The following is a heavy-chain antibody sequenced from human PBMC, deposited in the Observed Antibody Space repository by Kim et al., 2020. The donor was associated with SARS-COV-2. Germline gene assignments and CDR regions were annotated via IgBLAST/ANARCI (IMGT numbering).Heavy chain of an antibody. V-gene: IGHV4-59*01. CDR3: ARSFQLYYYYYMDV. CDR1: GDSISSYY. CDR2: MYYSGST. J-gene: IGHJ6*03. D-gene: IGHD2-2*01. Sequence: SETLSHTCTVSGDSISSYYWSWIRQPPGKGLEWIGCMYYSGSTNYNPSLKSRVTISLDTSKNQFSLKLSSVTAADTAVYYCARSFQLYYYYYMDVWGKGTAVTVSS.